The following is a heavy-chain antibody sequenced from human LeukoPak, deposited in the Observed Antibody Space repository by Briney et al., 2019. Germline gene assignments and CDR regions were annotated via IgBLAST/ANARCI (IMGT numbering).Heavy chain of an antibody. Sequence: SETLSLTCTVSGGSIGSYYWSWIRQSPGKGLEWIGYIYYSGSTNCNTSLKSRVTISVDTSKNQFSLKLSSVTAADTAVYYCARNLYDSSGSMGIYTFDYWGQGTLVIVSS. J-gene: IGHJ4*02. CDR1: GGSIGSYY. CDR3: ARNLYDSSGSMGIYTFDY. CDR2: IYYSGST. V-gene: IGHV4-59*01. D-gene: IGHD3-22*01.